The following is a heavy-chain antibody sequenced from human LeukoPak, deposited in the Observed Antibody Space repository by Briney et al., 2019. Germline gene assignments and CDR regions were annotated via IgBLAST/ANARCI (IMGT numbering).Heavy chain of an antibody. J-gene: IGHJ4*02. Sequence: GGSLRLSCSVSEITFSDFWMNWVRQAPGKELEWVASIKKDGSEEYYVDSVRGRFTISRDNAQNSLYLQMNSLRDEDTAVYYCASGHYADYDWGQGTLVTVSS. V-gene: IGHV3-7*01. CDR1: EITFSDFW. CDR2: IKKDGSEE. D-gene: IGHD4-17*01. CDR3: ASGHYADYD.